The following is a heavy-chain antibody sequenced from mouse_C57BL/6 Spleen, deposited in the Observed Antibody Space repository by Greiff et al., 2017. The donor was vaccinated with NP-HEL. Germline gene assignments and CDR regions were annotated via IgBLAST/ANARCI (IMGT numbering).Heavy chain of an antibody. J-gene: IGHJ2*01. CDR1: GYAFSSSW. Sequence: QVQLQQSGPELVKPGASVKISCKASGYAFSSSWMNWVKQRPGKGLEWIGRIYPGDGDTNYNGKFKGKATLTADKSSSTAYMQLSSLTSEDSAVYYCARSRTTDYSNYVYFDYWGQGTTLTVSS. D-gene: IGHD2-5*01. V-gene: IGHV1-82*01. CDR2: IYPGDGDT. CDR3: ARSRTTDYSNYVYFDY.